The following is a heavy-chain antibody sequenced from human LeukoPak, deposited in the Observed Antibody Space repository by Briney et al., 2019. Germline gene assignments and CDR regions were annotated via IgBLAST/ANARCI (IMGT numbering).Heavy chain of an antibody. J-gene: IGHJ4*02. Sequence: SGGSLRFSCTASGFTLDDYAIHWVRQAPGQGLEWVSGISWNSGSIGYADSVKGRFTISRDNAKSSLYLQMNSLRPEDTALYYCAKGLTMTIVRGVIMEWGQGTLVTVSS. V-gene: IGHV3-9*01. D-gene: IGHD3-10*01. CDR3: AKGLTMTIVRGVIME. CDR1: GFTLDDYA. CDR2: ISWNSGSI.